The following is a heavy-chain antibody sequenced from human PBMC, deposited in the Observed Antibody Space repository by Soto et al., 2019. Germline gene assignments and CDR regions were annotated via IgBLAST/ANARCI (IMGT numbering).Heavy chain of an antibody. Sequence: QVQLVQSGAEVKKPGASVKVSCKASGYTFTSYGISWVRQAPGQGLEWMGWISAYNGNTNYAQKLQGRVTMTTDTSTSTAYMELRSLRYDDTAVYYCERDRDDYGDYRSYYGMDVWGQGTTVTVSS. V-gene: IGHV1-18*04. CDR2: ISAYNGNT. D-gene: IGHD4-17*01. J-gene: IGHJ6*02. CDR1: GYTFTSYG. CDR3: ERDRDDYGDYRSYYGMDV.